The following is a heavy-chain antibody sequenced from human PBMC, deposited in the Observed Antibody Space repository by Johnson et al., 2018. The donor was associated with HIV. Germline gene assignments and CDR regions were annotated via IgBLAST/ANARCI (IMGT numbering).Heavy chain of an antibody. D-gene: IGHD3-9*01. Sequence: QVQLVESGGGVVQPGRSLRLSCAASGFTFTTYAMHWVRQAPGKGLEWVAVISYDGSNKYYDDSVKGRFTISRDNSKNTLYLQMKSLRAEDTAVYYCAKDRNYDILSIWGQGTMVTVSS. CDR2: ISYDGSNK. CDR1: GFTFTTYA. J-gene: IGHJ3*02. CDR3: AKDRNYDILSI. V-gene: IGHV3-30*04.